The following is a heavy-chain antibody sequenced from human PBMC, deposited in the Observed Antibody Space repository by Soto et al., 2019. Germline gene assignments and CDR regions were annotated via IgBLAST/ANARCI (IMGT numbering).Heavy chain of an antibody. D-gene: IGHD3-10*01. CDR3: ARDGYGSGSYFSN. J-gene: IGHJ4*02. CDR2: INHSGST. Sequence: SETLSLTCAVYSGSFSDFYWNFFRQPPRKGLEWIGEINHSGSTNNNPSLKSRVPISVDTSKNQVSLKLSSVTAADTAVYYCARDGYGSGSYFSNWGKGTLVTVSS. CDR1: SGSFSDFY. V-gene: IGHV4-34*01.